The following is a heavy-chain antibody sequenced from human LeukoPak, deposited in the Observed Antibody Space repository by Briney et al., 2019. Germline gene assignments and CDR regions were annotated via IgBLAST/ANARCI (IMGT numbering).Heavy chain of an antibody. J-gene: IGHJ5*01. Sequence: IYXGGITSYASSVQGLFPISTHNSKTTLYLQMNSLRAEDTAVYFCAKDDPPKYDFGDYVFPNWLDSWGQGTLVTVSS. CDR3: AKDDPPKYDFGDYVFPNWLDS. V-gene: IGHV3-53*04. CDR2: IYXGGIT. D-gene: IGHD4-17*01.